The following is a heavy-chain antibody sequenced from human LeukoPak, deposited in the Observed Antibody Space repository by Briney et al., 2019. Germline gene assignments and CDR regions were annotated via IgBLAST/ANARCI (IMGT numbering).Heavy chain of an antibody. V-gene: IGHV3-7*05. CDR3: AYSSGWYFDY. CDR1: GFTFSSYW. Sequence: SGGSLRLSCVASGFTFSSYWMTWVRQAPGKGLEWVANIKQDGSEKYYVDSVKGRFTLSRDNAKNSLFLQMNSLRAEDTAVYYCAYSSGWYFDYWGQGTLVTVSS. CDR2: IKQDGSEK. D-gene: IGHD6-19*01. J-gene: IGHJ4*02.